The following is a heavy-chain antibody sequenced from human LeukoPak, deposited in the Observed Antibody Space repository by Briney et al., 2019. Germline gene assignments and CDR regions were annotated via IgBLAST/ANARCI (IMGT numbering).Heavy chain of an antibody. J-gene: IGHJ4*02. D-gene: IGHD6-19*01. CDR1: GFTFSSYA. V-gene: IGHV3-30-3*01. Sequence: GRSLRLSCAASGFTFSSYAMHWVRQAPGKGLEWVAVISYDGSNKYYADSVKGRFTISRDNAKNTLYLQMNSLRAEDTALYYCARVRTGNGWSFDCWGQGTLVTVSS. CDR3: ARVRTGNGWSFDC. CDR2: ISYDGSNK.